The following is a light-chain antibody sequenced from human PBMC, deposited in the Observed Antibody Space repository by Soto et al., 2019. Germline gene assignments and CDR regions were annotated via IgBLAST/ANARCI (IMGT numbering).Light chain of an antibody. CDR2: GAS. Sequence: EIVLTQSPGTLYLSPGERAPLSCRASQRVSSNYLAWYQQKPGQAPRLLLYGASNRATGIPDRFNGSGSGTDFTLTISRLEPEDFAVYYCQQYGSSGTFGQGTKVDIK. CDR3: QQYGSSGT. V-gene: IGKV3-20*01. CDR1: QRVSSNY. J-gene: IGKJ1*01.